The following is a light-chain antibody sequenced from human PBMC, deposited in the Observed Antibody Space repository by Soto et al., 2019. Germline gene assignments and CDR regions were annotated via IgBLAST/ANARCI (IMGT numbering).Light chain of an antibody. CDR2: GAS. CDR3: QQANSFPLT. V-gene: IGKV1-12*01. Sequence: DIQMTQSPSSVSASVGDRVTLTCRASQSISSWLAWYQQKPGKAPKLLIYGASSLQSGVPSRFSGSGSGTDFSLTISSLQPEDVASYYCQQANSFPLTFGPGTKVDIK. CDR1: QSISSW. J-gene: IGKJ3*01.